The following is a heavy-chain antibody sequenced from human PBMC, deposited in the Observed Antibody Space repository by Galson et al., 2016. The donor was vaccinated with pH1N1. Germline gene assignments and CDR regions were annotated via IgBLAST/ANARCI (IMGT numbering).Heavy chain of an antibody. CDR1: GFTFTTYW. Sequence: SLRLSCAASGFTFTTYWMSWVRQAPGEGLEWVANIKQDGSEKYYVDSVKGRFTISRDNAKNSLYLQMNSLRVEDTAVYYCARKGLPDNWGQGILVTVSS. J-gene: IGHJ4*02. D-gene: IGHD2-15*01. CDR3: ARKGLPDN. V-gene: IGHV3-7*02. CDR2: IKQDGSEK.